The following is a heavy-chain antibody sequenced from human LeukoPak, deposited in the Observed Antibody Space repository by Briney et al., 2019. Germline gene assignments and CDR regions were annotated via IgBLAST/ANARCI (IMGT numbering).Heavy chain of an antibody. V-gene: IGHV4-30-4*01. CDR2: IYYSGST. Sequence: PSQTLSLTCTVSGGSISSGDYYWSWIRQPPGKGLEWIGYIYYSGSTYYNPSLKSRVTISVDTSKNQFSLKLSSVTAADTAVYYCARWAERGGYSYGLYCFDYWGQGTLVTVSS. CDR1: GGSISSGDYY. J-gene: IGHJ4*02. CDR3: ARWAERGGYSYGLYCFDY. D-gene: IGHD5-18*01.